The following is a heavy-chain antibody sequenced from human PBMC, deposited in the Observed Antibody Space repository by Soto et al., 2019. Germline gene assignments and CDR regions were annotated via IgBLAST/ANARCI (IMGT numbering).Heavy chain of an antibody. V-gene: IGHV3-21*01. D-gene: IGHD3-3*01. CDR2: ISSSSSYI. CDR3: ARGNYDFWSGYFTRPEVYNWLDP. J-gene: IGHJ5*02. Sequence: GGSLRLSWAASGFTFSSYSMNWVRQAPGKGLEWVSSISSSSSYIYYADSVKGRFTISRDNAKNSLYLQMNSLRAEDTAVYYCARGNYDFWSGYFTRPEVYNWLDPWGQGTLVTVSS. CDR1: GFTFSSYS.